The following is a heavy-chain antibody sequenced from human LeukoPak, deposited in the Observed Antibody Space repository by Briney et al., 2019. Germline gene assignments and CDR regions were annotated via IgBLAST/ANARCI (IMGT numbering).Heavy chain of an antibody. CDR3: ARDSSGGSWIDAFDI. CDR1: GFTFSSYE. CDR2: ISSSGSTI. J-gene: IGHJ3*02. V-gene: IGHV3-48*03. D-gene: IGHD2-15*01. Sequence: GGSLRLSCAASGFTFSSYEMNWVRQAPGKGLERVSYISSSGSTIYYADSVKGRFTISRDNAKNSLYLQMNSLRAEDTAVYYCARDSSGGSWIDAFDIWGQGTMVTVSS.